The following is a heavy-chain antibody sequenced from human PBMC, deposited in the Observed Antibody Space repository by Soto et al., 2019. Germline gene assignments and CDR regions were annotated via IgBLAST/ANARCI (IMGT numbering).Heavy chain of an antibody. D-gene: IGHD3-10*01. V-gene: IGHV4-4*07. CDR2: IYSNGDT. CDR1: GGSITNYY. CDR3: ARDYYGSGSRFDY. J-gene: IGHJ4*02. Sequence: SETLSLTCTVSGGSITNYYWTWIRQPAGKGLEWIGRIYSNGDTNYNPSLKSRITMSVDTSKNQFSLNLSSVTAADTAVYYCARDYYGSGSRFDYWGQGTLVTVSS.